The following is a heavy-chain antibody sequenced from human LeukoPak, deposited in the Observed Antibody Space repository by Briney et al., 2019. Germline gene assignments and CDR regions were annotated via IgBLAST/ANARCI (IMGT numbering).Heavy chain of an antibody. D-gene: IGHD5-12*01. J-gene: IGHJ6*02. V-gene: IGHV4-59*01. CDR1: GVSISSCY. CDR2: IYYSGST. Sequence: SETLSLTCTVSGVSISSCYWSWIRQPPGKGLEWIGYIYYSGSTNYNPSLKSRVTISVDTSKNQFSLKLSSVTAADTAVYYCARDKVIVATTGPRPYYYYGMDVWGQGTTVTVSS. CDR3: ARDKVIVATTGPRPYYYYGMDV.